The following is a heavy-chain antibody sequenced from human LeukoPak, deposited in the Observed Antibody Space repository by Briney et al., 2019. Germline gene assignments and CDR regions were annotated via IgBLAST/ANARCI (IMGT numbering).Heavy chain of an antibody. CDR2: INPSGGST. CDR1: GYTFTSYY. Sequence: ASVKVSCKASGYTFTSYYMHWVRQAPGQGLEWMGIINPSGGSTSYAQKFQGRVTMTRDTSTSTVYMELSSLRSEDTAVYYCARDRYYYGSGAMGAFDIWGQGTMVTVPS. CDR3: ARDRYYYGSGAMGAFDI. J-gene: IGHJ3*02. V-gene: IGHV1-46*01. D-gene: IGHD3-10*01.